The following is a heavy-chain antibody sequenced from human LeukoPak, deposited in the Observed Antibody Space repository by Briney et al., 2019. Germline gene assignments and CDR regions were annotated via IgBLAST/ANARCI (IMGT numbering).Heavy chain of an antibody. J-gene: IGHJ5*02. CDR2: INTNTGNP. CDR3: ARGKIPRGSWFDP. CDR1: GYTFTSYA. Sequence: GASVNVSCKASGYTFTSYAMNWVRQAPGQGLEWMGWINTNTGNPTYAQGFTGRFVFSLVTSVSTAYLQISSLKAEDTAVYYCARGKIPRGSWFDPWGQGTLVTVSS. V-gene: IGHV7-4-1*02.